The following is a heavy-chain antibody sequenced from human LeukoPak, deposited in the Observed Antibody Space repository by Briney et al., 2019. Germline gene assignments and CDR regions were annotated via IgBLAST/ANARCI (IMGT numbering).Heavy chain of an antibody. J-gene: IGHJ4*02. Sequence: PGGSLRLSCAASGFTFSSYGMHWVRQAPGKGLEWVAIISYDGSNKYYADSVKGRFTISRDNSKNTLYLQMNSLGAEDTAVYYCAKDRVMLGINDIDYWGQGTLVTVSS. CDR3: AKDRVMLGINDIDY. V-gene: IGHV3-30*18. D-gene: IGHD3-16*01. CDR1: GFTFSSYG. CDR2: ISYDGSNK.